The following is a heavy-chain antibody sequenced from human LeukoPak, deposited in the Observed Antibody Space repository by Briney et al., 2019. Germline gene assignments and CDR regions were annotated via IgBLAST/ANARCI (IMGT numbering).Heavy chain of an antibody. D-gene: IGHD2-2*02. CDR2: INHSEST. V-gene: IGHV4-34*01. CDR3: ARGRKREDTVVVPAAISPVFDY. Sequence: SETLSLTCAVYDGSFSGYYWSWIRQPPGKGLEWIGEINHSESTNYNPSLKSRVTISVDSSKNEFSLKLSSVTAADTAVYYCARGRKREDTVVVPAAISPVFDYWGPGTLVTVSS. CDR1: DGSFSGYY. J-gene: IGHJ4*02.